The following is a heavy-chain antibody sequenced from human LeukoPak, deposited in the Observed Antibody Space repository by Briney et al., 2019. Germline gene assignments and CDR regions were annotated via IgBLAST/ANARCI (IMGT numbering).Heavy chain of an antibody. CDR1: GGSIGGYF. D-gene: IGHD3-22*01. CDR2: IYYSGNT. J-gene: IGHJ4*02. CDR3: ARVRDYYYDNCGYYDY. V-gene: IGHV4-59*01. Sequence: PSETLSLTCTVSGGSIGGYFWTWLRQAPGKGLGWIGHIYYSGNTNYDPSLKNRVSISVDTSKNQISLKLTSVTSADTAKYYCARVRDYYYDNCGYYDYWGQGTLVTVSS.